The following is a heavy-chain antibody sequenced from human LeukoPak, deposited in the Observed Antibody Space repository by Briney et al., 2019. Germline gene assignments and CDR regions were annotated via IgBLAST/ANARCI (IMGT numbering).Heavy chain of an antibody. CDR1: GGTFISYA. V-gene: IGHV1-69*04. J-gene: IGHJ6*02. D-gene: IGHD5-18*01. CDR3: ARDPDTAMVIGDYYGMDV. Sequence: SVKVSCKASGGTFISYAISWVRQAPGQGLEWMGRIIPILGIANYAQKFQGRVTITADKSTSTAYMELSSLRSGDTAVYYCARDPDTAMVIGDYYGMDVWGQGTTVTVSS. CDR2: IIPILGIA.